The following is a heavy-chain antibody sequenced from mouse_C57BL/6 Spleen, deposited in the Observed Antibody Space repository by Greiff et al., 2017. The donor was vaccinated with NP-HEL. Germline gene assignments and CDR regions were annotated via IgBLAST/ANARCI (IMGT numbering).Heavy chain of an antibody. CDR3: ARVDWYFDV. Sequence: EVKLQESGPGLVKPSQSLSLTCSVTGYSITSGYYWNWIRQFPGNKLEWMGYISYDGSNNYNPSLKNRISITRDTSKNQFFLKLNSVTTEDTATYYCARVDWYFDVWGTGTTVTVPS. J-gene: IGHJ1*03. CDR1: GYSITSGYY. V-gene: IGHV3-6*01. CDR2: ISYDGSN.